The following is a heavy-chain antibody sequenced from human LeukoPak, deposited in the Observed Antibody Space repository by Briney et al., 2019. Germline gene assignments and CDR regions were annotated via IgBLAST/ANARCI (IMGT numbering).Heavy chain of an antibody. CDR1: GGSISSYY. V-gene: IGHV4-4*07. CDR2: IYTSGST. Sequence: SETLSLTCTVSGGSISSYYWSWIRQPAGKGLERIGRIYTSGSTNYNPSLKSRVTMSVDTSKNQFSLKLSSVTAADTAVYYCARGTSYDSSGYYDPFDYRGQGTLVTVSS. CDR3: ARGTSYDSSGYYDPFDY. J-gene: IGHJ4*02. D-gene: IGHD3-22*01.